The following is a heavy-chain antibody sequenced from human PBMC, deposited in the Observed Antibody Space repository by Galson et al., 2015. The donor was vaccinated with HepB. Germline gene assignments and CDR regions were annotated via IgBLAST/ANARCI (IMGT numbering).Heavy chain of an antibody. V-gene: IGHV4-4*07. CDR2: IYHSGST. J-gene: IGHJ4*02. CDR3: ARLGGDCYDSSTYDPLYFDS. CDR1: GGSMRSFY. D-gene: IGHD3-22*01. Sequence: ETLSLTCTVSGGSMRSFYWSWIRQPAGEGLEWIGRIYHSGSTKYNPSLKSLVPMSVDTSKRPFSLQLSSVTAADTALYYCARLGGDCYDSSTYDPLYFDSGGQGTRVIVSS.